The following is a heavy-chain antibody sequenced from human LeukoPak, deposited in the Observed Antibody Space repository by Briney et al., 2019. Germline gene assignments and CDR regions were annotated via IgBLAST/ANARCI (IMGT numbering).Heavy chain of an antibody. CDR3: EIHSKYYYDSSGSYVGYFPH. D-gene: IGHD3-22*01. J-gene: IGHJ1*01. CDR2: IYYSGST. CDR1: GGSISVYY. V-gene: IGHV4-59*08. Sequence: SETLSLTCTVSGGSISVYYWGWIRQPPGKGLEWIGYIYYSGSTNYNPSLKSRVTISVDTSKNQFSLKLSSVTAADTAVYYCEIHSKYYYDSSGSYVGYFPHSGQGTLVTVSS.